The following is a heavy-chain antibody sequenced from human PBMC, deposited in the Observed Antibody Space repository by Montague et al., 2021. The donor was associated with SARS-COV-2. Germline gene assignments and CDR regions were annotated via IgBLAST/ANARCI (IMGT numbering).Heavy chain of an antibody. V-gene: IGHV4-59*11. CDR3: ARGSGSARETWFDP. CDR2: IYYTGIT. Sequence: SETLSLTCTVSGGSIGSHYWSWIRLPPGKGLEWVGHIYYTGITKYNSSLKSRVTISVDTSKNQLSLKLDSVTAADTAVYYCARGSGSARETWFDPWGQGTLVTVSS. CDR1: GGSIGSHY. J-gene: IGHJ5*02. D-gene: IGHD6-25*01.